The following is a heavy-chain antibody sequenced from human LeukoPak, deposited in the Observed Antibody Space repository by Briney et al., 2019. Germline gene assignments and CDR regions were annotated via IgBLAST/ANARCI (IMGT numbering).Heavy chain of an antibody. CDR2: ISYDGSNK. CDR3: AKDLHTYSSTGAKDY. V-gene: IGHV3-30*04. D-gene: IGHD6-13*01. CDR1: GFTFSSYA. J-gene: IGHJ4*02. Sequence: GRSLRLSCAASGFTFSSYAMHWVRQAPGKGLEWVAVISYDGSNKYYADSVKGRFTISRDNSKNTLYLQMNSLRAEDTAVYYCAKDLHTYSSTGAKDYWGQGTLVTVSS.